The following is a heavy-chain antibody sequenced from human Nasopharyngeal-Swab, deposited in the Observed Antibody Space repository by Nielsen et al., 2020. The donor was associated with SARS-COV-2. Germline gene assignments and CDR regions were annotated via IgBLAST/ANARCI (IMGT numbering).Heavy chain of an antibody. V-gene: IGHV3-48*03. D-gene: IGHD3-16*01. Sequence: GESLKISCAASGLGFSNYEMNWVRQAPGTGLEWISYISTTTATTYYADSVKGRFTISRDTSKDTLYLHMNSLRAEDSAVYYCAKDLWPPYGMDVWGQGTTVTVSS. CDR2: ISTTTATT. J-gene: IGHJ6*02. CDR1: GLGFSNYE. CDR3: AKDLWPPYGMDV.